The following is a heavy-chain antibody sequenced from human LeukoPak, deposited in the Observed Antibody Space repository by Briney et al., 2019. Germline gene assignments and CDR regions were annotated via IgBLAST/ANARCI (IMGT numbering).Heavy chain of an antibody. D-gene: IGHD2-15*01. CDR1: GYTFTSYA. V-gene: IGHV1-3*01. J-gene: IGHJ4*02. Sequence: ASVKVSCKASGYTFTSYAMHWVRQAPGQRLEWMGWINAGNGNTKYSQKFQGRVTITRDTSASTAYMELSSLRSEDTAVYYCARDVWDSDGGSGFDLWGQGVLVTVSS. CDR3: ARDVWDSDGGSGFDL. CDR2: INAGNGNT.